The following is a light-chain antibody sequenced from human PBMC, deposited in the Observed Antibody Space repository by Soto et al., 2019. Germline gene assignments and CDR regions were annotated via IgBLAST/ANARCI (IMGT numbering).Light chain of an antibody. J-gene: IGLJ3*02. CDR1: SSDVGGYNY. CDR3: SSYTSSSTPNRV. Sequence: QSALTQPASVSGSPGQSITISCTGTSSDVGGYNYVSWYQQHPGKAPKLMIYDVSNRPSGVSNRFSGSKSGNTASLTISGLQAEDEPDYYCSSYTSSSTPNRVFGGGTKLTVL. CDR2: DVS. V-gene: IGLV2-14*01.